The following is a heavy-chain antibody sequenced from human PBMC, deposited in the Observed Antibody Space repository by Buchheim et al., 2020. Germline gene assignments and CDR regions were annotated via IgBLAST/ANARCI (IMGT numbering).Heavy chain of an antibody. D-gene: IGHD3-10*01. CDR3: AGSSRRGITIDY. Sequence: QVQLQESGPGLVKPSETLFLTCTVSGGSISSYYWSWIRQPPGKGLEWIGFIYHSGSTDYNPSLKSRVTISVDTSKNQFSLKLSSVTAADTAVYYCAGSSRRGITIDYWGQGTL. V-gene: IGHV4-59*08. CDR2: IYHSGST. J-gene: IGHJ4*02. CDR1: GGSISSYY.